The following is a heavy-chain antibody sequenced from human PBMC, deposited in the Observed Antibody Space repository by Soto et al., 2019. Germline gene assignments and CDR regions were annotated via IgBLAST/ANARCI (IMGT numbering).Heavy chain of an antibody. Sequence: QVQLQQWGAGLLKPSETLSLTCAVYGGSFSGYYWSWIRQPPGTGLERIGEINHSGSTNYNPSLKSRVTIAVDTSKNQFSLKLSFVTAADMAVYYCARARYSSSWPRLGPLGQGTLVTVSS. J-gene: IGHJ5*02. CDR1: GGSFSGYY. D-gene: IGHD6-13*01. CDR2: INHSGST. V-gene: IGHV4-34*01. CDR3: ARARYSSSWPRLGP.